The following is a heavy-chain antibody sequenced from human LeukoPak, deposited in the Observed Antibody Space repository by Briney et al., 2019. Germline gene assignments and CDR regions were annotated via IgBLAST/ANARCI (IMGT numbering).Heavy chain of an antibody. V-gene: IGHV4-38-2*01. CDR3: ARHGSASGWYRSHFDY. CDR1: GYSISSGFY. J-gene: IGHJ4*02. Sequence: SETLSLTCAVSGYSISSGFYWAWIRQPPGKGLEWLGIIYYSGSTYYSPSLKSRVTMSVDTSKNQFSLKLSSVTAADTAVYYCARHGSASGWYRSHFDYWGQGTLVTVSS. CDR2: IYYSGST. D-gene: IGHD6-19*01.